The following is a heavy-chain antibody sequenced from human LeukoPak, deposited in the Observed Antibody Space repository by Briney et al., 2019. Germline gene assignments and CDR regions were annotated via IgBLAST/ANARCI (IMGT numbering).Heavy chain of an antibody. V-gene: IGHV4-61*02. Sequence: PSETLSLTCAVSGGSISGNSYYWSWIRQPAGKGLEWIGRIYTSGSTNYNPSLKSRVTISVDTSKNQFSLKLSSVTAADTAVYYCARSGGGKRDGYNYDYWGQGTLVTVSS. J-gene: IGHJ4*02. CDR1: GGSISGNSYY. D-gene: IGHD5-24*01. CDR2: IYTSGST. CDR3: ARSGGGKRDGYNYDY.